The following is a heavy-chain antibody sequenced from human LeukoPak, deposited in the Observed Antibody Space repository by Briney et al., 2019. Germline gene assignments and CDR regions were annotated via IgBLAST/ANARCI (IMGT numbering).Heavy chain of an antibody. CDR3: ARERLEGSAHYYFDY. J-gene: IGHJ4*02. CDR1: GGSISSYF. CDR2: IYTRGST. V-gene: IGHV4-4*07. Sequence: SETLSLTCTVSGGSISSYFWSWIRQPAGKGPQWIGRIYTRGSTNYNPSLKSRVSMSVDTSKNQFSLKLSSVTAADTAFYYCARERLEGSAHYYFDYWGQGTLVTVSS.